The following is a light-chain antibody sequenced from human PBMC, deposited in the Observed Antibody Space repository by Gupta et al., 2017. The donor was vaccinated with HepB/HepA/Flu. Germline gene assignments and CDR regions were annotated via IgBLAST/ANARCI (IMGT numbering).Light chain of an antibody. CDR1: QSVSSN. CDR2: GAY. CDR3: QQENYWPRT. Sequence: EIVMTQSPATLSVSPGERATLSCRASQSVSSNLAWYQQRPGQAPRLLIFGAYTRATGIPARFSGSESGTEFTLTISSLQSEDFAVYYCQQENYWPRTFGQGTKVEIK. J-gene: IGKJ1*01. V-gene: IGKV3-15*01.